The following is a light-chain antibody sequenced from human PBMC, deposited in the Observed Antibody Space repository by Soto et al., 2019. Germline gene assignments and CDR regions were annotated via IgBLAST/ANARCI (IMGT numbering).Light chain of an antibody. V-gene: IGLV2-14*03. CDR2: DAT. CDR1: SSDFGGYTY. CDR3: SSYTSTSTYV. Sequence: QSVLTQPASVSGSPGQSITISCTGTSSDFGGYTYVSWYQQHPGKAPKLMIFDATSRPSGVSNRFSGSKSDNTASLTIAGLQAEDEADYYCSSYTSTSTYVLGTGTKVTVL. J-gene: IGLJ1*01.